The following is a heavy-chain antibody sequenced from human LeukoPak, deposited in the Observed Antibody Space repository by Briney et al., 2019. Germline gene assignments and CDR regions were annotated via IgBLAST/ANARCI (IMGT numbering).Heavy chain of an antibody. J-gene: IGHJ4*02. V-gene: IGHV3-11*04. CDR1: GFTFSDYY. Sequence: SPGGSLRLSCAASGFTFSDYYMSWIRQAPGKGLEWVSYISSSGSTIYYADSVKGRFTISRDNAKNSLYLQMNSLRAEDTAVYYCARDFRLVEMAGLLWGQGTLVTVSS. CDR3: ARDFRLVEMAGLL. CDR2: ISSSGSTI. D-gene: IGHD5-24*01.